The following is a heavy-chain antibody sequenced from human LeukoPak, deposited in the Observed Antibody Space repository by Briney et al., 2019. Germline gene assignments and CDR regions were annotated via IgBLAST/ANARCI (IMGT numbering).Heavy chain of an antibody. D-gene: IGHD3-22*01. J-gene: IGHJ3*02. CDR1: GGSFSGSY. Sequence: NPSETLPLTCSVSGGSFSGSYWSWIRQPPGKGLEWIGEINHSGTTNYNPSLASRVTVSVDTSKNQFSLNLTSVTAADTAVYFCARGPYSYDSSGAFDIWGQGTMVTVSS. CDR2: INHSGTT. V-gene: IGHV4-34*01. CDR3: ARGPYSYDSSGAFDI.